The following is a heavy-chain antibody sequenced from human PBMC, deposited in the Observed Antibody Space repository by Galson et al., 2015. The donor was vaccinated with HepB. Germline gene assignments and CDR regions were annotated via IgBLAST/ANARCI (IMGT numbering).Heavy chain of an antibody. CDR2: IYYSGST. CDR3: ARRKRGSYSLDY. V-gene: IGHV4-59*01. Sequence: LSLTCTVSGGSISSYYWSWIRQPPGKGLEWIGYIYYSGSTNYNPSLKSRVTISVDTSKNQFSLKLSSVTAADTAVYYCARRKRGSYSLDYWGQGTLVTVSS. J-gene: IGHJ4*02. CDR1: GGSISSYY. D-gene: IGHD1-26*01.